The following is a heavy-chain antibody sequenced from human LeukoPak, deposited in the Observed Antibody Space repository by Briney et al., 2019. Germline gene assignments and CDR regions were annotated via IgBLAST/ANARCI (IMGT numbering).Heavy chain of an antibody. CDR2: IKQDGSEK. Sequence: GGSLRLSCAASGFTFSSYWMSWVRQAPGKGLEWVANIKQDGSEKYYVDSVKGRFTISRDNAKNSLYLQMNSLRAEDTAVYYCARKAGDGIVGATTYYFDYWGQGTLVTVSS. D-gene: IGHD1-26*01. CDR3: ARKAGDGIVGATTYYFDY. CDR1: GFTFSSYW. V-gene: IGHV3-7*01. J-gene: IGHJ4*02.